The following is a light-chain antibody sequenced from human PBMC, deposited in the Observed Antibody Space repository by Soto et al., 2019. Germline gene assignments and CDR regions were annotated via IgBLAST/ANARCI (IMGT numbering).Light chain of an antibody. CDR3: QQRSNRPPG. J-gene: IGKJ5*01. V-gene: IGKV3-11*01. Sequence: EIVLRQSPATLSLSPGERATLSCRASQSVSSYLAWYQQKPGQAPTLLIYDASNRATGIPARFSGSGSGTDFTLTISRQEPEDFAVYYCQQRSNRPPGFGYGTRLEIK. CDR1: QSVSSY. CDR2: DAS.